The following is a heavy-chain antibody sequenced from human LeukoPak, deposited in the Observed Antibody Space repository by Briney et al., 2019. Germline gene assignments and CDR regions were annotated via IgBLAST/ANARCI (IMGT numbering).Heavy chain of an antibody. J-gene: IGHJ6*02. V-gene: IGHV3-11*01. Sequence: GGSLRLSCAASGFTFSDHYVSWIRQAPGKGLEWVSYIYNSDSTTYYADSVKGRFTMSRDNARNSAYLQMNSLRPEDTAVYYCARGHYGLDVWGQGTTVTVS. CDR2: IYNSDSTT. CDR3: ARGHYGLDV. CDR1: GFTFSDHY.